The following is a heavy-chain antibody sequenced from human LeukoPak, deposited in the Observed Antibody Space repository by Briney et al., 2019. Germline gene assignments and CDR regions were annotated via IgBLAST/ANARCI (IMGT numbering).Heavy chain of an antibody. CDR1: GFTFSSCG. J-gene: IGHJ4*02. CDR2: ISGSGAST. V-gene: IGHV3-23*01. CDR3: AKLKDTYSRGRYGC. Sequence: GGSLRLSCAASGFTFSSCGMSWVRQAPGKGLEWVSAISGSGASTYYADSVKGRFTVSRDNSKNTLSLQMNSLRAEDTGVYYCAKLKDTYSRGRYGCWCQGTLVTVSS. D-gene: IGHD6-19*01.